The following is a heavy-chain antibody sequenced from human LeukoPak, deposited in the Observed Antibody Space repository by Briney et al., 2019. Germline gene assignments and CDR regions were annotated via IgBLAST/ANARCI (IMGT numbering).Heavy chain of an antibody. CDR2: IYYSGSA. D-gene: IGHD6-25*01. J-gene: IGHJ4*02. CDR3: ARAGGVKTAALDLDY. Sequence: PSETLSLTCTVSGGSISNYYWSWLRQPPGKGLEWIGNIYYSGSANHNPSLKSRVTISRDTSKNQFSLKLTSVTTADTAVYYCARAGGVKTAALDLDYWGQGTLVTVSS. CDR1: GGSISNYY. V-gene: IGHV4-59*01.